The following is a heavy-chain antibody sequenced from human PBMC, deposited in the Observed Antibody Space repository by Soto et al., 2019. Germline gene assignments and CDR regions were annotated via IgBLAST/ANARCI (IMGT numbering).Heavy chain of an antibody. CDR3: ARGNKAAGIYWFDP. CDR1: GGSISSGGYY. V-gene: IGHV4-31*03. Sequence: SETLSFTCTVSGGSISSGGYYWSWIRQHPGKGLEWIGYIYYSGSTYYNPSLKSRVTISVDTSKNQFSLKLSSVTAADTAVYYCARGNKAAGIYWFDPWGQGTLVTVSS. CDR2: IYYSGST. D-gene: IGHD6-13*01. J-gene: IGHJ5*02.